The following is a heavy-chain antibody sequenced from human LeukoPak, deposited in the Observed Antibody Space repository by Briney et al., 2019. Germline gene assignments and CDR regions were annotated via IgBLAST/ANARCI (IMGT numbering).Heavy chain of an antibody. V-gene: IGHV1-69*04. J-gene: IGHJ4*02. D-gene: IGHD4-17*01. CDR1: GGTFSSYA. CDR2: IIPILGIA. Sequence: SVKVSCKASGGTFSSYAISWVRQAPGQGLEWMGRIIPILGIANYAQKFQGRVTITADKSTCTAYMELSSLRSEDTAVYYCARGAYGDYDPTHFDYWGQGTLVTVSS. CDR3: ARGAYGDYDPTHFDY.